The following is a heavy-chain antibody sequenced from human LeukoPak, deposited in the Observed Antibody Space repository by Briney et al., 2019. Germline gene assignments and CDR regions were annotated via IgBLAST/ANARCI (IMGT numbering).Heavy chain of an antibody. CDR3: ARDVRDSSGYYLRAFGY. CDR1: GGSISSYY. CDR2: IYYSGST. D-gene: IGHD3-22*01. J-gene: IGHJ4*02. V-gene: IGHV4-59*01. Sequence: SETLSLTCTASGGSISSYYWSWIRQPPGKGLEWIGYIYYSGSTHYSPSLKSRVTISVDTSKNQFSLKLSSVTAADTAVYYCARDVRDSSGYYLRAFGYWGQGTLVTVPS.